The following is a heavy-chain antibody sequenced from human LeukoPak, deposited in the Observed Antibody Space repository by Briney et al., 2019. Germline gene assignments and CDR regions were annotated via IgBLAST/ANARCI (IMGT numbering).Heavy chain of an antibody. CDR2: IYPGDSDT. Sequence: GESLKISCKGSGRIFTTYWIGWVRQLPGKGLEWMGIIYPGDSDTRYSPSFQGQVTISADKSISTAYLQWSSLKASDTAMYYCARQGYTYGYDYWGQGTLVTVSS. CDR1: GRIFTTYW. D-gene: IGHD5-18*01. CDR3: ARQGYTYGYDY. V-gene: IGHV5-51*01. J-gene: IGHJ4*02.